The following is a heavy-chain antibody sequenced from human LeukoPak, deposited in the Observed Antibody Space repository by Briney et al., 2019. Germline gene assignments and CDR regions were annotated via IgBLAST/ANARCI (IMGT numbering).Heavy chain of an antibody. CDR3: ARGVGGAAQGFDY. V-gene: IGHV4-30-2*01. CDR2: IYHSGST. Sequence: SQTLSLTCAVSGGSISSGGYSWSWIRQPPGKGLEWLGYIYHSGSTYYNPSLKGRVTISLDRSKNQFSLNLSSVTAADTAVYYCARGVGGAAQGFDYWGQGTLVTVSS. D-gene: IGHD2-8*02. J-gene: IGHJ4*02. CDR1: GGSISSGGYS.